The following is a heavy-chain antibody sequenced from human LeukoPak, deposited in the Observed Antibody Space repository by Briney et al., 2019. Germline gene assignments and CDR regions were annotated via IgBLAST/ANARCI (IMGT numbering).Heavy chain of an antibody. CDR3: ARARSGPYYFDY. CDR1: GYTFTSYG. J-gene: IGHJ4*02. Sequence: ASVKVSCKASGYTFTSYGISWVRQAPGQGLEWMGWISAYNGNTNYAQKLQGRVTMTTDTSTGTAYMELRSLRSDDTAVYYCARARSGPYYFDYWGQGTLVTVSS. CDR2: ISAYNGNT. V-gene: IGHV1-18*01.